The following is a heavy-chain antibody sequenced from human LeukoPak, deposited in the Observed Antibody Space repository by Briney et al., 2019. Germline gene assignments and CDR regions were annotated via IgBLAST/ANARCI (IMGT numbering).Heavy chain of an antibody. D-gene: IGHD3-9*01. Sequence: SETLSLTCTVSGGSVSSSSFYYSWIRQAPGRGLEWIAYIYYSGATNYNPSLKSRVTISVDTSKNQFSLKLTSVTSADTAVYYCARAQFNILTGYHIPYWGQGILVTVSS. CDR3: ARAQFNILTGYHIPY. CDR2: IYYSGAT. CDR1: GGSVSSSSFY. V-gene: IGHV4-61*01. J-gene: IGHJ4*02.